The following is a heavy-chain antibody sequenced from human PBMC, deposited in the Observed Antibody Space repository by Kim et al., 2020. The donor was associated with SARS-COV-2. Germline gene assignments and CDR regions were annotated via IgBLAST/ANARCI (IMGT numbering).Heavy chain of an antibody. Sequence: SETLSLTCTVSGGSISSYYWSWIRQPPGKGLEWIGYIYYSGSTNYNPSLKSRVTISVDTSKNQFSLKLSSVTAADTAVFYCARDYGPLLRYYYYYGMDVWGQGTTVTVSS. V-gene: IGHV4-59*13. CDR2: IYYSGST. CDR3: ARDYGPLLRYYYYYGMDV. D-gene: IGHD4-17*01. J-gene: IGHJ6*02. CDR1: GGSISSYY.